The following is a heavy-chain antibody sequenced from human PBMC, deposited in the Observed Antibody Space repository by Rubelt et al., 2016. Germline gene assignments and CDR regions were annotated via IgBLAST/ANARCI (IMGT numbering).Heavy chain of an antibody. V-gene: IGHV3-30*02. CDR2: IRYDGSNK. J-gene: IGHJ6*02. Sequence: VQLVESGGGLVKPGGSLRLSCAASGFTFSSYGMHWVRQAPGKGLEWVAFIRYDGSNKYYADSVKGRFTISRDNSKNTLYLQMNSLRAEDTAVYYCAKGPVYYYYGMDVWGQGTTVTVSS. CDR1: GFTFSSYG. CDR3: AKGPVYYYYGMDV.